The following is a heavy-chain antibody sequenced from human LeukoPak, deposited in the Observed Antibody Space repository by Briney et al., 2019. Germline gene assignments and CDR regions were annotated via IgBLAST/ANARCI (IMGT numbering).Heavy chain of an antibody. CDR3: ASAGRFRPPVY. D-gene: IGHD3-10*01. J-gene: IGHJ4*02. Sequence: SETLSLTCAVYGGSFSGYYWSWIRQPPGKGLEWIGEINHSGSTNYNPSLKSRVTISVDTSKNQFSLKLSSVTAADTAVYYCASAGRFRPPVYWGQGTLVTVSS. V-gene: IGHV4-34*01. CDR1: GGSFSGYY. CDR2: INHSGST.